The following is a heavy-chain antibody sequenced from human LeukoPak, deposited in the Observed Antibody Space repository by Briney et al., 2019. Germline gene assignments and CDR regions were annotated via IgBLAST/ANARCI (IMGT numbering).Heavy chain of an antibody. CDR3: ARPPLPGYCSGGSCYPGPYWYFDL. D-gene: IGHD2-15*01. CDR2: IYYSGST. J-gene: IGHJ2*01. CDR1: GGSISSSSYY. V-gene: IGHV4-39*01. Sequence: PSETLSLTCTVSGGSISSSSYYWGWIRQPPGKGLEWIGSIYYSGSTYYNPSLKSRVTISVDTSKNQFSLKLSSVTAADTAVYYCARPPLPGYCSGGSCYPGPYWYFDLWGRGTLVTVSS.